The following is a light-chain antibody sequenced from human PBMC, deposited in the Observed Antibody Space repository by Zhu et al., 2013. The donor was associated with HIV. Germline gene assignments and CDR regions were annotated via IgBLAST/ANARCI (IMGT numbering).Light chain of an antibody. CDR2: GAS. J-gene: IGKJ4*01. Sequence: DIVLTQSPGTLSLSPGERATLSCRASQSVGNNFLAWYQHKPGQAPRLLIYGASNRAINIPDRFSGSGSGTDFTLKISRIEAEDVGIYYCMQGTHWPLTFGGGTRLEIK. V-gene: IGKV3D-20*02. CDR1: QSVGNNF. CDR3: MQGTHWPLT.